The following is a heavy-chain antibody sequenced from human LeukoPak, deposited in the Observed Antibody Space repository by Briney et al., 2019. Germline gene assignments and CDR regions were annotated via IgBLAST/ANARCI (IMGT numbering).Heavy chain of an antibody. CDR1: GYIFTDYW. CDR2: IYPGDSHT. D-gene: IGHD6-19*01. Sequence: GESLKISCKGSGYIFTDYWIGWVRQMPGKGLEWMGIIYPGDSHTKYSPSFQGQVTISADKSISTAFLQWSSLKASDTAMYYCARSRDYASGWYLIFDYWGQGTLVTVSS. CDR3: ARSRDYASGWYLIFDY. J-gene: IGHJ4*02. V-gene: IGHV5-51*01.